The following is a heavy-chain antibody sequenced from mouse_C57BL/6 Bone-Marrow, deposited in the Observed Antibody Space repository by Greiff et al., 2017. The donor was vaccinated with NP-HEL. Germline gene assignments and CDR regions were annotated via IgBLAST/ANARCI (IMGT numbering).Heavy chain of an antibody. D-gene: IGHD3-2*02. CDR3: ARGGTAQATEGAMDY. J-gene: IGHJ4*01. V-gene: IGHV1-55*01. CDR2: IYPGSGST. Sequence: QVQLQQPGAELVKPGASVKMSCKASGYTFTSYWITWVKQRPGQGLEWIGDIYPGSGSTNYNEKFKSKATLTVDTSSSTAYMQLSSLTSEDSAVYYGARGGTAQATEGAMDYWGQGTSVTVSS. CDR1: GYTFTSYW.